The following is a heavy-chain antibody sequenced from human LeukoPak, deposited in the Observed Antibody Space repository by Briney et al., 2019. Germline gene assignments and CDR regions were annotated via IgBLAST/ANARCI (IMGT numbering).Heavy chain of an antibody. V-gene: IGHV1-2*07. CDR3: ARDVGSLVVDY. J-gene: IGHJ4*02. Sequence: ASVKVSCKASGSTFTGYYMHWVRQAPGQGLEWMGWINPNSGGTNYAHKFQGRVTMTSDTSISTVYMDLSSLNSDDTAVYYCARDVGSLVVDYWGQGTLVPVSS. D-gene: IGHD2-8*02. CDR2: INPNSGGT. CDR1: GSTFTGYY.